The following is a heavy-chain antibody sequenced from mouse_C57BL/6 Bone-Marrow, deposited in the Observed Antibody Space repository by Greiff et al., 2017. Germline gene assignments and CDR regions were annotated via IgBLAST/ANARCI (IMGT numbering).Heavy chain of an antibody. J-gene: IGHJ1*03. CDR3: TRETTGGYFDV. CDR1: GFTFSSYA. D-gene: IGHD2-12*01. Sequence: EVKLVESGEGLVKPGGSLKLSCAASGFTFSSYAMSWVRQTPEKRLEWVAYISSGGDYIYYADTVKGRFTISRDNARNTLYPQMSSLKSEDTAMYYCTRETTGGYFDVWGTGTTVTVSS. CDR2: ISSGGDYI. V-gene: IGHV5-9-1*02.